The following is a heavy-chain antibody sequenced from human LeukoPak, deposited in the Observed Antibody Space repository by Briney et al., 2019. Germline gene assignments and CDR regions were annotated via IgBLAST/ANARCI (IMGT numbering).Heavy chain of an antibody. CDR1: GYTFSGYY. V-gene: IGHV1-2*02. D-gene: IGHD5-24*01. CDR3: ARGVGDGYNDAFDI. CDR2: INPNSGGT. J-gene: IGHJ3*02. Sequence: GASVKVSCKASGYTFSGYYMHWVRQAPGQGLEWMGWINPNSGGTNYAQKFQGRVTMTRDTSISTAYMELSRLRSDDTAVYYCARGVGDGYNDAFDIWGQGTMVTVSS.